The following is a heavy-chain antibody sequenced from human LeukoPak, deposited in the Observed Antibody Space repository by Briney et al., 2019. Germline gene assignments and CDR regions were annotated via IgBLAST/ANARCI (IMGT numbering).Heavy chain of an antibody. Sequence: PGRSLRLSCAASGFTFINYAMSWVRQAPGKGLEWVSGTGASGVTTHYADSVRGRFSLSRDNAKNTVHLQMNSLRAEDTALYYCAKHRDNGDSSGYYDFEFWGQGTLVTVSS. CDR1: GFTFINYA. V-gene: IGHV3-23*01. CDR3: AKHRDNGDSSGYYDFEF. CDR2: TGASGVTT. J-gene: IGHJ4*02. D-gene: IGHD3-22*01.